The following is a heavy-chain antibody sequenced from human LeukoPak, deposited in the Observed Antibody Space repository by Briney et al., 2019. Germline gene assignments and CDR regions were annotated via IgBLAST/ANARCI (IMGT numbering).Heavy chain of an antibody. Sequence: ASVKVSCKASGYTFTGYYMHWVRQAPGQGLEWMGWINPNSGGTNYAQKFQGRVTMTRDTSISTAYMELSRLRSDDTAVYYCAKEGIVGAPRPYYFDYWGQGTLVTVSS. V-gene: IGHV1-2*02. J-gene: IGHJ4*02. CDR2: INPNSGGT. CDR1: GYTFTGYY. CDR3: AKEGIVGAPRPYYFDY. D-gene: IGHD1-26*01.